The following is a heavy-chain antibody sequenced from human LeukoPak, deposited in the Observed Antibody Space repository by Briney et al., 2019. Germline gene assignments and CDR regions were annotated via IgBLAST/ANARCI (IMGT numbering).Heavy chain of an antibody. CDR2: IYYSGST. J-gene: IGHJ4*02. CDR3: ARFDRTRGDY. V-gene: IGHV4-59*11. Sequence: SETLSLTCTVSGGSISSHYWSWIRQPPGKGLEWIGYIYYSGSTNYNPSLKSRVTISVDTSKNQFSLKLSSVTAADTAVYYCARFDRTRGDYWGQGTLVTVSS. CDR1: GGSISSHY. D-gene: IGHD5-24*01.